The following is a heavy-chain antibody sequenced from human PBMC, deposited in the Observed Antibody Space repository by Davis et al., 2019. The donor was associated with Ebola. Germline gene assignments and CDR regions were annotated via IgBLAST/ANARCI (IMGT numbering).Heavy chain of an antibody. CDR2: IYPGDSDT. CDR1: GYSFTNYW. Sequence: GGSLRLSCEGSGYSFTNYWIGWVRQMPGKGLEWMGMIYPGDSDTKYSPSFQGQVTMSADKSITTAYLQWSSLKASDTAMYYCARHRPFGDYAIDYWGQGTLVTVSS. J-gene: IGHJ4*02. V-gene: IGHV5-51*01. D-gene: IGHD4-17*01. CDR3: ARHRPFGDYAIDY.